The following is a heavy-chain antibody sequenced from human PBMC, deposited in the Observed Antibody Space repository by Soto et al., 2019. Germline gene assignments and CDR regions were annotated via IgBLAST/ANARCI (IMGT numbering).Heavy chain of an antibody. CDR3: ASQFTGPYCSGGSCYYPWFDY. D-gene: IGHD2-15*01. J-gene: IGHJ4*02. Sequence: EVQLVESGGGVVRPGGSLRLSCAASGFTFDDYGMSWVRQAPGKGLEWVSGINWNGGSTGYADSVKGRFTISRDNAKNSLYLQMNSLRAEDTAFYYCASQFTGPYCSGGSCYYPWFDYWGQGTLVTVSS. CDR1: GFTFDDYG. V-gene: IGHV3-20*04. CDR2: INWNGGST.